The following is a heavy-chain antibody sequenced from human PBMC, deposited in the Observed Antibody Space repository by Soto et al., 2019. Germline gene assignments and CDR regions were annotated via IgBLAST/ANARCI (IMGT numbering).Heavy chain of an antibody. CDR2: IYHIGHT. J-gene: IGHJ6*02. Sequence: QVQLQESGPGLVKPSGTLSLTCAVSGASISSSNWWSWVRQPPGKGLEWIGEIYHIGHTNYNPSLESRVTISVDKSKNQFSLRLSSVTAAHTAVYYCARRTWGMDVWGQGTTVIVSS. D-gene: IGHD2-8*01. CDR3: ARRTWGMDV. CDR1: GASISSSNW. V-gene: IGHV4-4*02.